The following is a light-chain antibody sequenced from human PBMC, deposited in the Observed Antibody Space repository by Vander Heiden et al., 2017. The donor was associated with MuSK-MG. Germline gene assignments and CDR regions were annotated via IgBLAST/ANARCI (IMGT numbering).Light chain of an antibody. Sequence: DIVMTQSPDSLAVSLGERATINCKSSQSVLSSSNNKNYLAWYQQKPGQPPKLLIYWASTRESGVPDRFSGSGSGTDFTLTISSLQAEDVAVYSCLQDDSPAHTFGGGTKVEIK. J-gene: IGKJ4*01. CDR2: WAS. V-gene: IGKV4-1*01. CDR3: LQDDSPAHT. CDR1: QSVLSSSNNKNY.